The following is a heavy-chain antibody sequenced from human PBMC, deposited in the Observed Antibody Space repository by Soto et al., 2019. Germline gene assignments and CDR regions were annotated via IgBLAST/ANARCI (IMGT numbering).Heavy chain of an antibody. D-gene: IGHD6-13*01. CDR3: ARGGYSSTWSNLLDRSGLDV. CDR1: GGTFSSYA. J-gene: IGHJ6*02. CDR2: NVPPFRTT. Sequence: QVQLVQSGAEAKKPGSSVKVSCKTSGGTFSSYAISWVRQAPGQGLEWMGGNVPPFRTTNYAQKFQGRVTITADTSTYTVYVELSGLRSGDTAVYYCARGGYSSTWSNLLDRSGLDVWGQGTTVTVSS. V-gene: IGHV1-69*06.